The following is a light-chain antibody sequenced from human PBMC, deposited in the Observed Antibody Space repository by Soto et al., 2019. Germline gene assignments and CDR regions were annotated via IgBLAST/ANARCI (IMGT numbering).Light chain of an antibody. CDR2: GAS. CDR3: QQANSIPFT. Sequence: DIQMTQSPSSVSAVVGDRVTITCRASQGITTWLAWYQQKPGKAPKLLIYGASNLQSGVPSRFSGSVSGTDFTLSISSLQPEDFATYYCQQANSIPFTFGPGTKVEIK. CDR1: QGITTW. V-gene: IGKV1D-12*01. J-gene: IGKJ3*01.